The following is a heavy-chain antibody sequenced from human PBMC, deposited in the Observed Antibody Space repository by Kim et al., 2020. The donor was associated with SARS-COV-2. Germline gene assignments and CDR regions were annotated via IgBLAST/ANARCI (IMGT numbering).Heavy chain of an antibody. D-gene: IGHD3-3*02. J-gene: IGHJ3*02. CDR1: GFTFGDSA. CDR2: IRSNANNYGK. Sequence: GGSLRVSCAASGFTFGDSAMHWVRQAPGKGLEWVARIRSNANNYGKTYAASVKGRFTISKDNYKMAAYLQMNSLKTEDTAVYYCTRVPGTTLAFLDAYDIWGQGTMVTVSS. CDR3: TRVPGTTLAFLDAYDI. V-gene: IGHV3-73*01.